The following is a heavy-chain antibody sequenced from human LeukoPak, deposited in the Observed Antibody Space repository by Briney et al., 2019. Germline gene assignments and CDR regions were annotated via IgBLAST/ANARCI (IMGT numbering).Heavy chain of an antibody. V-gene: IGHV3-23*01. Sequence: PGGSLRLSCVASGFSFSSYVMNWVRQAPGTGLEWVSAISGNGGSTYYADSVKGRFTISRDNSKNTLYLQMNSLRAEDTAVYYCAKTSVGEGRIIASGYFDKWGQGTLVTVSS. D-gene: IGHD2-15*01. CDR3: AKTSVGEGRIIASGYFDK. CDR1: GFSFSSYV. J-gene: IGHJ4*02. CDR2: ISGNGGST.